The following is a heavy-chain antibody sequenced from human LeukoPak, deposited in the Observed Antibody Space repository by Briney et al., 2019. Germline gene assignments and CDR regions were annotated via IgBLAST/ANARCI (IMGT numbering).Heavy chain of an antibody. D-gene: IGHD2-15*01. CDR1: GGSFSDYY. J-gene: IGHJ4*02. CDR2: INHSGST. V-gene: IGHV4-34*01. Sequence: KPSETLSLTCAVYGGSFSDYYWSWIRQPPGKGLEWIGEINHSGSTNYNPSLKSRVTISVDTSKNQFSLRLSSVTAADTAVYYCGRDYCSGGSCYIDYWGQGTLVTVSS. CDR3: GRDYCSGGSCYIDY.